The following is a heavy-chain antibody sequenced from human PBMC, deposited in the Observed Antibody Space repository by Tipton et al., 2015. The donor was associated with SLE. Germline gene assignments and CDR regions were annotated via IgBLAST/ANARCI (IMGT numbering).Heavy chain of an antibody. D-gene: IGHD1-26*01. Sequence: GSLRLSCAASGFSFSSYSMNWVRQAPGKGLEWVSFISSSSGYIYYADSVKGRFTISRDNAKNSLYLQMNSLRAEDTAVYYCARDGGRWELLKGFDYWGQGTLVTVSS. CDR2: ISSSSGYI. J-gene: IGHJ4*02. V-gene: IGHV3-21*01. CDR3: ARDGGRWELLKGFDY. CDR1: GFSFSSYS.